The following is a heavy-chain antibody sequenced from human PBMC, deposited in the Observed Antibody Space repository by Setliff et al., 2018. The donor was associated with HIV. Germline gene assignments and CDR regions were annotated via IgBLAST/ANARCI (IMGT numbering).Heavy chain of an antibody. Sequence: SVKVSCKASGGTFSSYAISWVRQAPGQGLERMGGIIPIFGAANYAQKFQGRVTITADESTSTAYMELSSLRSEDTAVYYCARGDTPSYYYYYYMDVWGKGTTVTVSS. V-gene: IGHV1-69*13. CDR3: ARGDTPSYYYYYYMDV. CDR2: IIPIFGAA. D-gene: IGHD2-15*01. J-gene: IGHJ6*03. CDR1: GGTFSSYA.